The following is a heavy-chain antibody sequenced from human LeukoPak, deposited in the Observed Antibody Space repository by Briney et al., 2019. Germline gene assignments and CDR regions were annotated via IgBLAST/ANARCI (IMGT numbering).Heavy chain of an antibody. Sequence: PGGSLRLSCAASGFTFSDHYMDWVRQAPGKGLEWVGRARNKANSYTTEYAASVKGRFTISRDDSKNSLYLQMNSLKTEDTAVYYCARVPIVGATDGAFDIWGQGTMVTVSS. CDR1: GFTFSDHY. J-gene: IGHJ3*02. CDR3: ARVPIVGATDGAFDI. D-gene: IGHD1-26*01. CDR2: ARNKANSYTT. V-gene: IGHV3-72*01.